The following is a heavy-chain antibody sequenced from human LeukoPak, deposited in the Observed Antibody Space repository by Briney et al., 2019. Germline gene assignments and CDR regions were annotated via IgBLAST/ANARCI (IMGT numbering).Heavy chain of an antibody. CDR1: GYTFTGYY. Sequence: ASVKVSCKASGYTFTGYYMHWVRQAPGQGLEWMGWMNPNSGNTGYAQKFQGRVTMTRNTSISTAYMELSSLRSEDTAVYYCARGVVLVDSHFGFDPWGQGTLVTVSS. CDR2: MNPNSGNT. CDR3: ARGVVLVDSHFGFDP. J-gene: IGHJ5*02. V-gene: IGHV1-8*02. D-gene: IGHD3-3*02.